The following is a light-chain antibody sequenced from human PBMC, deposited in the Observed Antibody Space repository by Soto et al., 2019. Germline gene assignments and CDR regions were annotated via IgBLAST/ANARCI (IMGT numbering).Light chain of an antibody. CDR2: EVS. Sequence: QSALTQPPSASGSRGQSVTISCTGTSSDVGGYNYVSWYQQHPDKAPNLIIYEVSKWPSGVPDRFSGSKSGNTASLTVSGLQAEDEADYYCSSYAGNKVIFGGGTKLTVL. J-gene: IGLJ2*01. CDR1: SSDVGGYNY. CDR3: SSYAGNKVI. V-gene: IGLV2-8*01.